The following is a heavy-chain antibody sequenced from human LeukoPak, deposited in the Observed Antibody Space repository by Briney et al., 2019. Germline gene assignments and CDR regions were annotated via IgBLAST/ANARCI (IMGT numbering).Heavy chain of an antibody. Sequence: GSLRLSCAASGFTFSSYAMHWIRQPPGKGLEWIGYIYYSGSTNYNPSLKSRVTISVDTSKNQFSLKLSSVTAADTAVYYCARDIAAIGFDPWGQGTLVTVSS. CDR3: ARDIAAIGFDP. CDR1: GFTFSSYA. J-gene: IGHJ5*02. D-gene: IGHD6-13*01. CDR2: IYYSGST. V-gene: IGHV4-59*01.